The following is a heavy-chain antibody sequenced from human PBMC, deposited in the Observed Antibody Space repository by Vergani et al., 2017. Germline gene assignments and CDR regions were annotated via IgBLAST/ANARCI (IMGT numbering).Heavy chain of an antibody. V-gene: IGHV4-34*01. D-gene: IGHD4-11*01. CDR3: ARVNTETNGHLYYYYDMDV. Sequence: QVQLQQWGGGLLKPSETLSLTCVVNGASFTSYHWTWIRQSPGEGLEWVGDIDHTGRPDYNPSLKSRLTMSVDKSRNQFSLTLKSVTSTDTAIYFCARVNTETNGHLYYYYDMDVWGQGTAVTVS. J-gene: IGHJ6*02. CDR1: GASFTSYH. CDR2: IDHTGRP.